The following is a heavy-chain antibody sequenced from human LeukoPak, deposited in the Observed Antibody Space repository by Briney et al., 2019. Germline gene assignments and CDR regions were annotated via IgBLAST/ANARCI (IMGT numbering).Heavy chain of an antibody. CDR2: ISSSGSTI. V-gene: IGHV3-11*01. J-gene: IGHJ4*02. CDR1: GFTFSDYY. D-gene: IGHD4-23*01. CDR3: ARRAGGYSHPYDY. Sequence: GGSLRLSCAASGFTFSDYYMSWIRQAPGKGLEWVSYISSSGSTIYYADSVKGRFTISRDNSKNTVYLQMNSLRAEDTAVYYCARRAGGYSHPYDYWGQGILVTVSS.